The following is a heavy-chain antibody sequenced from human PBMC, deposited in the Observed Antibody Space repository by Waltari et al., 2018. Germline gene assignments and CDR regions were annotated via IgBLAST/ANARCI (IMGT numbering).Heavy chain of an antibody. CDR3: AREDTAIPLFDY. D-gene: IGHD5-18*01. Sequence: QVQLVESGGGVVQPGRSLRLSCAASGLPFSSSAMHWVRQAPGKGLEWVAVISYDGSNKYYVDSVKGRFTISRDNSKNTLYLQMNSLRAEDTAVYYCAREDTAIPLFDYWGQGTLVTVSS. CDR2: ISYDGSNK. V-gene: IGHV3-30*04. J-gene: IGHJ4*02. CDR1: GLPFSSSA.